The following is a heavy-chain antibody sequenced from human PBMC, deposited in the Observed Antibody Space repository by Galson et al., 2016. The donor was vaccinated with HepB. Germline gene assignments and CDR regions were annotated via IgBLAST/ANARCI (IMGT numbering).Heavy chain of an antibody. CDR3: ARAYQYTLDY. J-gene: IGHJ4*02. Sequence: SLRLSCAASRFTFSSYSMHWVRQTPGKGLEWVANINQDGSEKHYLDSVRGRFTISRDNAKNSLYLQMNSLRAEDTAVYFCARAYQYTLDYWGQGTLVTVSS. CDR1: RFTFSSYS. CDR2: INQDGSEK. D-gene: IGHD1-1*01. V-gene: IGHV3-7*04.